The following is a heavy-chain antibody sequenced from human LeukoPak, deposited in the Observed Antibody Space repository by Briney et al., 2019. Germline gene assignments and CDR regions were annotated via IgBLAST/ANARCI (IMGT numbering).Heavy chain of an antibody. CDR2: ISDNGGST. J-gene: IGHJ4*02. D-gene: IGHD6-13*01. CDR3: AKPPPDSSSWLFDY. V-gene: IGHV3-23*01. Sequence: GGSLRLSCAASGFTFSTYAMSWVRQTPGKGLEWVSTISDNGGSTYYADSVKGRFTISRDNSKNTLYLQMNSLRVDDTAVYYCAKPPPDSSSWLFDYWGQGTLVTVSS. CDR1: GFTFSTYA.